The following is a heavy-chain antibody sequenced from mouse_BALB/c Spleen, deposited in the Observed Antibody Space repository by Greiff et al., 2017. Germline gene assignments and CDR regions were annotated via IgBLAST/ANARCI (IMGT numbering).Heavy chain of an antibody. CDR3: ARQRYDVAMDY. D-gene: IGHD2-14*01. CDR1: GFTFSSYG. CDR2: ISSGGSYT. V-gene: IGHV5-6*02. J-gene: IGHJ4*01. Sequence: EVKLVESGGDLVKPGGSLKLSCAASGFTFSSYGMSWVRQTPDKRLEWVATISSGGSYTYYPDSVKGRFTISRDKAKNTLYLQMSSLKSEDTAMYYCARQRYDVAMDYWGQGTSVTVSS.